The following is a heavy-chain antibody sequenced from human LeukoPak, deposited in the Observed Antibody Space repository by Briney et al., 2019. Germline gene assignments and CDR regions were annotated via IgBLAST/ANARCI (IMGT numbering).Heavy chain of an antibody. CDR1: GFTFSSYG. Sequence: GGSLRLSCAASGFTFSSYGMPWVRQAPGKGLEWVAVIWYDGSNKYYADSVKGRFTISRDNSKNTLYLQMNSLRAEDTAVYYCARVGGAGYDSRVDYWGQGTLVTVSS. D-gene: IGHD3-22*01. CDR3: ARVGGAGYDSRVDY. J-gene: IGHJ4*02. V-gene: IGHV3-33*01. CDR2: IWYDGSNK.